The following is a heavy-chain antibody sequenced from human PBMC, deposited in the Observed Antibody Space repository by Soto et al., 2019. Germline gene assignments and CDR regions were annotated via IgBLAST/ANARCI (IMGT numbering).Heavy chain of an antibody. Sequence: QVQLVQSGAEVKKPGSSVKVSCKASGGTFSSYAFSWVRQAPGQGLEWMGGIIPMFDTANYAQKFQDRVTISADESTSTAYMDLSSRTSEDTAVYYCSRSLTYYYETSGYYLGNIWGQGTLVTVSS. D-gene: IGHD3-22*01. J-gene: IGHJ4*02. CDR2: IIPMFDTA. CDR3: SRSLTYYYETSGYYLGNI. CDR1: GGTFSSYA. V-gene: IGHV1-69*01.